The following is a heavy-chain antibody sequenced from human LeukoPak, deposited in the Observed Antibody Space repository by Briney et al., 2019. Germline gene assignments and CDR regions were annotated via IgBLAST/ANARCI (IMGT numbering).Heavy chain of an antibody. CDR2: INAGNGNT. V-gene: IGHV1-3*03. CDR1: GYTFTSYA. Sequence: ASVKVSCKASGYTFTSYAMHWVRQAPGQRLEWMGWINAGNGNTKYSQEFQGRVTITRDTSASTAYMELSSLRSEDMAVYYCARGYYDSSGYYYGFDYWGQGTLVTVSS. D-gene: IGHD3-22*01. J-gene: IGHJ4*02. CDR3: ARGYYDSSGYYYGFDY.